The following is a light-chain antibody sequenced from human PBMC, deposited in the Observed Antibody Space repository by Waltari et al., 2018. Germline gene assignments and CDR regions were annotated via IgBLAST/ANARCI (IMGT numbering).Light chain of an antibody. J-gene: IGKJ2*01. CDR3: HQYYTTPYT. Sequence: EIVMTQSPDSLAVSLGERATSTCKSSQTVLYSSTNKNYLAWYQQKPGQPPTLLIYWASTRESWVPDRFSGSGSGTDFTLTVSSLQAEDVAVYYCHQYYTTPYTFGQGTKLEIK. CDR2: WAS. CDR1: QTVLYSSTNKNY. V-gene: IGKV4-1*01.